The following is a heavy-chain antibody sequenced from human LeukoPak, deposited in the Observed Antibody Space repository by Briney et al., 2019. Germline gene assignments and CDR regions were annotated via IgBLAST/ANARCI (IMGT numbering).Heavy chain of an antibody. CDR3: ARIPGRDGYSHDAFDI. D-gene: IGHD5-24*01. Sequence: GESLKISCKGSGYRFTNYWIGWVRQMPGKGLEWMGIIYPGDSDARYSPSFQGQVTISADKSISTAYLQWSSLKASDTAMYYCARIPGRDGYSHDAFDIWGQGTMVTVSS. J-gene: IGHJ3*02. V-gene: IGHV5-51*01. CDR2: IYPGDSDA. CDR1: GYRFTNYW.